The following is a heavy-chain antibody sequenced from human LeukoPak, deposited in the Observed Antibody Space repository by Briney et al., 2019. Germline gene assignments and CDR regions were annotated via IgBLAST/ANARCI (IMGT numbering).Heavy chain of an antibody. CDR2: IWYDGSNK. J-gene: IGHJ4*02. V-gene: IGHV3-33*01. D-gene: IGHD6-19*01. CDR3: AREIAVAGDIDY. CDR1: GFTFSSYG. Sequence: PGRSLRLSCAASGFTFSSYGMHWVRQAPGKGLEWVAVIWYDGSNKYYADSVKGRFTISRDNSKNTLYLQMNSLRAEDTAVYYCAREIAVAGDIDYWGQGTLVTVSS.